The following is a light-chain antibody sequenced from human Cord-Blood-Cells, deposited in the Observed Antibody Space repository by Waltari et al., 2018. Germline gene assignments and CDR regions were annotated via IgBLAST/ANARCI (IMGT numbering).Light chain of an antibody. V-gene: IGKV3-20*01. CDR2: GAS. CDR1: QRVSSIY. J-gene: IGKJ5*01. CDR3: QQYGSSPLIT. Sequence: EIVLTQSPGTLSLSPGARATLSCRASQRVSSIYLAWYQQKPGQAPRLLIYGASSRATGIPDRFSGRGSGTDFTLTISRLEPEDFAVYYCQQYGSSPLITFGQGTRLEIK.